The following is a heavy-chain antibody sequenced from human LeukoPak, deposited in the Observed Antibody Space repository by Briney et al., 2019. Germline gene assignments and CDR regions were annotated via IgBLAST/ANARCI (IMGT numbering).Heavy chain of an antibody. CDR3: ARDLPPAAMVD. V-gene: IGHV3-66*01. CDR2: IYSGGST. D-gene: IGHD5-18*01. J-gene: IGHJ4*02. CDR1: GFTVSSNY. Sequence: GGSLRLSCPAAGFTVSSNYMSWVRQAPGKGLEWVSVIYSGGSTYYADSVKGRFTISRDNSKNTLYLQMNSLRAEDTAVYYCARDLPPAAMVDWGQGTLVTVSS.